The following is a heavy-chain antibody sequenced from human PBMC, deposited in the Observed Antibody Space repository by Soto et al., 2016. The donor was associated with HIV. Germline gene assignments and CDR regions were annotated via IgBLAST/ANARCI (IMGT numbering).Heavy chain of an antibody. V-gene: IGHV3-23*01. CDR3: ATDPYYYDSSGYPLRAEYFQH. CDR2: ISSSGGDT. D-gene: IGHD3-22*01. J-gene: IGHJ1*01. CDR1: GFTFSSYA. Sequence: VQLLDSGGGLVQPGGSLRLSCAVSGFTFSSYAMNWVRQVPGKGLEWVALISSSGGDTSYADSVKGRFTISRDNSNNTLYLQMNSLRAEDTAVYYCATDPYYYDSSGYPLRAEYFQHWGQGTLVTVSS.